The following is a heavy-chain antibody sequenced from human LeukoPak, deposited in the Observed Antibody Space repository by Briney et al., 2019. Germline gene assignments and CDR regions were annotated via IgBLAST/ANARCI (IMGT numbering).Heavy chain of an antibody. CDR3: ARVTGYDWESSYDY. CDR1: GGSISSYY. V-gene: IGHV4-59*01. Sequence: PSETLSLTCTVSGGSISSYYWSWLRQPPGKGLEWIGYIYYSGSTNYNPSLKSRVTISVDASKNQFSLKLSSVTAADTAVYYCARVTGYDWESSYDYWGQGTLVTVSS. CDR2: IYYSGST. J-gene: IGHJ4*02. D-gene: IGHD5-12*01.